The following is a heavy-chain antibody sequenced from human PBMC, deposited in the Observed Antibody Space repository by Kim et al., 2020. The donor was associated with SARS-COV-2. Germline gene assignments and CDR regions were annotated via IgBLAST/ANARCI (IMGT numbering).Heavy chain of an antibody. D-gene: IGHD3-10*01. CDR2: ISSSSYT. CDR3: ARCGGRNSNWFDP. Sequence: GGSLRLSCAASGFTFSDYYMSWIRQAPGKGLEWVSYISSSSYTNYADSVKGRFTISRDNAKNSLYLQMNSLRAEDTAVYYCARCGGRNSNWFDPWGQGTLVTVSS. V-gene: IGHV3-11*03. CDR1: GFTFSDYY. J-gene: IGHJ5*02.